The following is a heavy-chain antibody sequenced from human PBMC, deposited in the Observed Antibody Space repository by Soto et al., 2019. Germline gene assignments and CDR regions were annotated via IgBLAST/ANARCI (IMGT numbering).Heavy chain of an antibody. Sequence: SETLSLTCTVSGGSISSGDYYWSWIRQPPGKGVEWIGYIYYSGSTYYNPSLKSRVTISVDTSKNQFSLKLSSVTAADTAVYYCARYYYDSXGYYGSQGRVDYYGMDVWGQGTTVTVSS. CDR3: ARYYYDSXGYYGSQGRVDYYGMDV. D-gene: IGHD3-22*01. J-gene: IGHJ6*02. CDR2: IYYSGST. CDR1: GGSISSGDYY. V-gene: IGHV4-30-4*01.